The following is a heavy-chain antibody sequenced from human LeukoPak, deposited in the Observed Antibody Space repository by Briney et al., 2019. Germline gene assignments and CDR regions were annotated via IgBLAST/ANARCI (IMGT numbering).Heavy chain of an antibody. D-gene: IGHD3-16*02. J-gene: IGHJ4*02. V-gene: IGHV3-48*01. Sequence: GGSLRLSCAVSGFPFTTYNMNWVRQAPGKGLEWVSYIDSSSSTIYYADSVKGRFTVSRDNAKNSLDLRMNSLRSEDTAVYYCVRDRGISFYFDYWGQGTLVTVSS. CDR3: VRDRGISFYFDY. CDR2: IDSSSSTI. CDR1: GFPFTTYN.